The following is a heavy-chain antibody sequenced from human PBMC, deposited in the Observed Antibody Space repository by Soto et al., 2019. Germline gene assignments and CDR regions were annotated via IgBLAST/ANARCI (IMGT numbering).Heavy chain of an antibody. V-gene: IGHV3-33*01. J-gene: IGHJ6*02. Sequence: PGGSLRLSCAASGFTFSSYGMHWVRQAPGKGLEWVAVIWYDGSNKYYADSVKGRFTISRDNSKNTLYLQMNSLRAEDTAVYYCARGAAMDNYYYYGMDVWGQGTTVTVSS. CDR1: GFTFSSYG. D-gene: IGHD5-18*01. CDR2: IWYDGSNK. CDR3: ARGAAMDNYYYYGMDV.